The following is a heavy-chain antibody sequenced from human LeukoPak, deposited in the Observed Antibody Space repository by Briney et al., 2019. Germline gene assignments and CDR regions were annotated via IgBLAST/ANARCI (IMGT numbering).Heavy chain of an antibody. CDR3: ARERDGYNYADY. J-gene: IGHJ4*02. D-gene: IGHD5-24*01. CDR2: ISSSRTYI. Sequence: PGGSLRLSCAASGFTLHTYGMNWVRQAPGKGLEWVSFISSSRTYIYYADSVKGRFTIARDNAKKLVHLQMNSLRAEDTAVYYCARERDGYNYADYWGQGTLVTVSS. CDR1: GFTLHTYG. V-gene: IGHV3-21*01.